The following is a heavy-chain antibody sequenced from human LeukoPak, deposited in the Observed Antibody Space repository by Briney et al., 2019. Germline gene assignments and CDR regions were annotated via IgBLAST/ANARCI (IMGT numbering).Heavy chain of an antibody. Sequence: PGGSLRLSCAASGFTFSDHFMTWIRQAPGKGLEWISYISGSGATYYADSVKGRFTISRDNAQNSLWLQMSSLRAEDTAVYYCARDPMYNGGNSGAFDLWGQGTLVTVSS. CDR3: ARDPMYNGGNSGAFDL. CDR1: GFTFSDHF. CDR2: ISGSGAT. J-gene: IGHJ3*01. D-gene: IGHD4-23*01. V-gene: IGHV3-11*01.